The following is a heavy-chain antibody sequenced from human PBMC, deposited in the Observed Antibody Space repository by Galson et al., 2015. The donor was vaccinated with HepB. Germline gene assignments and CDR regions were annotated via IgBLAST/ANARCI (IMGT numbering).Heavy chain of an antibody. Sequence: SLRLSCAASGFTFSNYWMHWVRQAPGKGLVWVPRIKSDGETADYADSVKGRFTISRDNAKSTLSLQMESLRAEDTALYYCVRTITPAPIPLFDCWGQGTLVTVSS. CDR2: IKSDGETA. CDR1: GFTFSNYW. V-gene: IGHV3-74*01. J-gene: IGHJ4*02. D-gene: IGHD3-10*01. CDR3: VRTITPAPIPLFDC.